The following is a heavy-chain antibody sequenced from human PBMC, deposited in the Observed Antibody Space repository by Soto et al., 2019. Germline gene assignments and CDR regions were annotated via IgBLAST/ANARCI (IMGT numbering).Heavy chain of an antibody. V-gene: IGHV1-69*13. D-gene: IGHD6-6*01. Sequence: ASVKVSCKASGGTFSSYAISWVRQAPGQGLEWVGGIIPIFGTANYAQKFQGRVTITADESTSTAYMELSSLRSEDTAVYYCARGDKYSSSSAYYYYGMDVWGQGTTVTVSS. CDR1: GGTFSSYA. J-gene: IGHJ6*02. CDR3: ARGDKYSSSSAYYYYGMDV. CDR2: IIPIFGTA.